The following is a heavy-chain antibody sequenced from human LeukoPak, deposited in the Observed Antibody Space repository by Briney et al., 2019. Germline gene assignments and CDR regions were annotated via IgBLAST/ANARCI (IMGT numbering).Heavy chain of an antibody. CDR3: ARGVYYDSSGYYYLFDY. D-gene: IGHD3-22*01. V-gene: IGHV4-34*01. J-gene: IGHJ4*02. CDR2: INHSGST. CDR1: GFTFNLYA. Sequence: PGGSLRLSCAVSGFTFNLYAMSWIRQPPGKGLEWIGEINHSGSTNYNPSLKSRVTISVDTSKNQFSLKLSSVTAADTAVYYCARGVYYDSSGYYYLFDYWGQGTLVTVSS.